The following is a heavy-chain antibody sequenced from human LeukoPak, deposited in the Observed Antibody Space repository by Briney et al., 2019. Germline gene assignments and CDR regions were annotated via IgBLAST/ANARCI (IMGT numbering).Heavy chain of an antibody. CDR1: GGSISSHY. Sequence: KSSETLSLTCTVSGGSISSHYWSWIRQPPGKGLEWIGYIYYSGSTNYNPSLKSRVTISVDTSKNQFSLKLSSVTAEDTAVYYCARGYSSYAFDIWGQGTMVTVSS. V-gene: IGHV4-59*11. CDR2: IYYSGST. D-gene: IGHD6-6*01. CDR3: ARGYSSYAFDI. J-gene: IGHJ3*02.